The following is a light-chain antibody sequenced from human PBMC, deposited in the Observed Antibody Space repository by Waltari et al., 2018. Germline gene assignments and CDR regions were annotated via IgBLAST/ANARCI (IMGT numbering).Light chain of an antibody. CDR3: QHYVRLPAT. CDR1: QSVSRS. V-gene: IGKV3-20*01. CDR2: GAF. J-gene: IGKJ1*01. Sequence: EIVLTQSPGTLSLSPGERANLSCRASQSVSRSLAWDQQKAGQAPRLLLYGAFNRATGSPDKFSGSGSGTDFSLTISRLGPEDFAVYYCQHYVRLPATFGQGTKVEIK.